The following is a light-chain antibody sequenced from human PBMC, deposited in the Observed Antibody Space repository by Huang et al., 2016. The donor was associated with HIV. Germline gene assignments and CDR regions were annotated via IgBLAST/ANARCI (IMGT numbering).Light chain of an antibody. Sequence: DIQMTQSPSSLSASVGDRVTITCQASQDISNYLNWNQQRPGKAPKLLFYDTSNLETGVPSRCSGSGSGTDFTFTISSLQPEYIATYFCQQHDNLPFSFGPGTKVDIK. CDR1: QDISNY. V-gene: IGKV1-33*01. CDR2: DTS. CDR3: QQHDNLPFS. J-gene: IGKJ3*01.